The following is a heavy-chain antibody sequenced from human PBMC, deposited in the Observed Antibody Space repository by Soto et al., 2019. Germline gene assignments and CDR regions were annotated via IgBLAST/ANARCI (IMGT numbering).Heavy chain of an antibody. D-gene: IGHD2-15*01. CDR2: IYHSGST. Sequence: SETLSLTCAVSGGSISSGGYSWSWIRQPPGKGLEWIGYIYHSGSTYYNPSLKSRVTISVDRSKNQFSVKLSSVTAADTAVYYCARVIGIGDNWFDPWGQGTLVTVSS. V-gene: IGHV4-30-2*01. J-gene: IGHJ5*02. CDR3: ARVIGIGDNWFDP. CDR1: GGSISSGGYS.